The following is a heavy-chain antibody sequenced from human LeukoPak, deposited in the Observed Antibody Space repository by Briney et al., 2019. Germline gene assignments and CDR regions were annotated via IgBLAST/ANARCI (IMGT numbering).Heavy chain of an antibody. CDR3: ARGLNDSWTGENY. D-gene: IGHD3-3*01. CDR2: INHSGST. Sequence: SETLSLTCAVYDGSFSGYYWSWIRQPPGKGLEWIGEINHSGSTNYNPSLKSRVTISLDTSKSQFSLKVRYVTAADTAVYYCARGLNDSWTGENYWGQGTLVTVPS. J-gene: IGHJ4*02. CDR1: DGSFSGYY. V-gene: IGHV4-34*01.